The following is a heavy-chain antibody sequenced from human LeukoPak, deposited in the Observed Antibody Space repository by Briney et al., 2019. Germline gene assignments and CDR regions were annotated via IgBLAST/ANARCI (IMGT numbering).Heavy chain of an antibody. CDR1: GFTVSSNY. Sequence: PGGSLRLSCAASGFTVSSNYMSWVRQAPGKGLEWVSVIYSGGSTYYADSVKGRFTISRDNSKNTLYLQMNSLRAEDTAVYYCAKDALYCSGGSCSMFDYWGQGTLVTVSS. J-gene: IGHJ4*02. D-gene: IGHD2-15*01. CDR2: IYSGGST. V-gene: IGHV3-53*01. CDR3: AKDALYCSGGSCSMFDY.